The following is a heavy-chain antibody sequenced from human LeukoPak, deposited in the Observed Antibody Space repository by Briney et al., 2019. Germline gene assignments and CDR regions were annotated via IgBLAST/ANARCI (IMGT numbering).Heavy chain of an antibody. CDR1: GFTFSGAW. V-gene: IGHV3-23*01. CDR3: AKVAHIVVVIASYYFDY. D-gene: IGHD2-21*01. CDR2: ISGSGGST. J-gene: IGHJ4*02. Sequence: GGSLRLSCAASGFTFSGAWLTWVRQAPGKGLEWVSAISGSGGSTYYADSVKGRFTISRDNSKNTLYLQMNSLRAEDTAVYYCAKVAHIVVVIASYYFDYWGQGTLVTVSS.